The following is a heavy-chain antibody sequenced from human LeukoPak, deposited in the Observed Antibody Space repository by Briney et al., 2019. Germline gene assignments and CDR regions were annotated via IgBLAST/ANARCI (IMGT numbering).Heavy chain of an antibody. CDR1: GGSISSGDYY. J-gene: IGHJ4*02. D-gene: IGHD4-17*01. Sequence: SETLSLTCTVSGGSISSGDYYWSWIRQPPGKGLEWIGYIYYSGSTYYNPSLKSRVTISVDTSKNQFSLKLSSVTAADTAVYYCARDPDGDYAYFDYWGQGTLVTVSS. CDR3: ARDPDGDYAYFDY. V-gene: IGHV4-30-4*08. CDR2: IYYSGST.